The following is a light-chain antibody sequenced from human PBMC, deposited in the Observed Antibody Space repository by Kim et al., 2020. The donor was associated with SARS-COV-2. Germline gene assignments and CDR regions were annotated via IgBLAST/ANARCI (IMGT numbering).Light chain of an antibody. J-gene: IGKJ1*01. V-gene: IGKV1-5*03. CDR1: QSISRW. CDR2: KTS. CDR3: QEYDNFPWT. Sequence: ASVGDRVTSTCRASQSISRWWAWYQQKQGKAPKLLIYKTSNLESGVPSRFSGSGSETEFTLTISGLQPDDFATYYCQEYDNFPWTFGQGTKVDIK.